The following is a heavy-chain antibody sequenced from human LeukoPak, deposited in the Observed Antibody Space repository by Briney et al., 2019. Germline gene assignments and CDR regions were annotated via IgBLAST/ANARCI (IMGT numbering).Heavy chain of an antibody. CDR2: IKQDGSEK. CDR3: ASDHPSGRGIAVAGLDY. J-gene: IGHJ4*02. V-gene: IGHV3-7*01. CDR1: GFTFSSYW. Sequence: TGGSLRLSCAASGFTFSSYWMSWVRQAPGKGLEWVANIKQDGSEKYYVDSVKGRFTISRDNAKNSLYLQMNSLRAEDTAVYYCASDHPSGRGIAVAGLDYWGQGTLVTVSS. D-gene: IGHD6-19*01.